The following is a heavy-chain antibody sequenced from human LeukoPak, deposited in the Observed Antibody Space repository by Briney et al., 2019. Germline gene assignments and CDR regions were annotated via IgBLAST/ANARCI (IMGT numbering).Heavy chain of an antibody. D-gene: IGHD6-19*01. CDR1: GFTFDDYA. CDR2: ISWNSGSI. V-gene: IGHV3-9*01. Sequence: GGSLRLSCAASGFTFDDYAMHWVRQAPGKGLEWVSGISWNSGSIGYADSVKGRFTISRDNAKNSLYLQMNSLRAEDTALYYCAKDTGPDSSGLTDYWGQGTLVTVSS. J-gene: IGHJ4*02. CDR3: AKDTGPDSSGLTDY.